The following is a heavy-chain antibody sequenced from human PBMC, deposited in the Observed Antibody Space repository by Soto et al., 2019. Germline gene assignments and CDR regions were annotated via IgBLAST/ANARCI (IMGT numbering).Heavy chain of an antibody. CDR3: ARDWGDDYSKPRFDY. CDR1: GYTFTSYG. J-gene: IGHJ4*02. Sequence: QVQLVQSGAEVKKPGASVKVSCKASGYTFTSYGISWVRQAPGQGLEWMGWISAYNGNTNYAQKLQGRVTMTTDTTTSTAYMELRSLRSHDTAVYYCARDWGDDYSKPRFDYWGQGTLVTVSS. V-gene: IGHV1-18*01. D-gene: IGHD4-4*01. CDR2: ISAYNGNT.